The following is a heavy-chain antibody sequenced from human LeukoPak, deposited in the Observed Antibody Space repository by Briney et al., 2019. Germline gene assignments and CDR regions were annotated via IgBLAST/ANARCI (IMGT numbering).Heavy chain of an antibody. Sequence: GGSLRLSCAASGFTFSSYSMNWVRQAPGKGLEWVSSISSSSSYIYYADSVKGRFTISRDNAKNSLYLQMNSLRAEDTAVYYCARVRHYPYSSSWYGAFDIWGQGTMVTVSS. CDR2: ISSSSSYI. V-gene: IGHV3-21*01. J-gene: IGHJ3*02. CDR1: GFTFSSYS. CDR3: ARVRHYPYSSSWYGAFDI. D-gene: IGHD6-13*01.